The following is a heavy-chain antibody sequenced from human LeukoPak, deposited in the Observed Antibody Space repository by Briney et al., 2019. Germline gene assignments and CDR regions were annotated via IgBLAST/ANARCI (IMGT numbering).Heavy chain of an antibody. CDR1: GGSISSYY. CDR2: IDTSGNT. Sequence: SETLSLTCTVPGGSISSYYWSWIRQPAGKGLEWIGRIDTSGNTNYKPSLKSRVTMSVDTSKNQFSLKLSSVTAADTAVYYCARHKDYYYSYMDVWGKGTTVTISS. J-gene: IGHJ6*03. CDR3: ARHKDYYYSYMDV. V-gene: IGHV4-4*07.